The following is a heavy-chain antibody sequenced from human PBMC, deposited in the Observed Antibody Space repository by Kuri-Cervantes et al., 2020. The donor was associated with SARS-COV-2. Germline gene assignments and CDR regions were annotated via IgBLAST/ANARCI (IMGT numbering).Heavy chain of an antibody. CDR3: ARDLGWITRDAFDI. Sequence: GESLKISCAASGFTFSSYAMHWVRQAPGKGLEWVAVITYDGSNKYYADSVKGRFTISRDNSKDTLYLQMNSLRAEDTAVYYCARDLGWITRDAFDIWGQGTMVTVSS. J-gene: IGHJ3*02. CDR2: ITYDGSNK. D-gene: IGHD3-16*01. CDR1: GFTFSSYA. V-gene: IGHV3-30-3*01.